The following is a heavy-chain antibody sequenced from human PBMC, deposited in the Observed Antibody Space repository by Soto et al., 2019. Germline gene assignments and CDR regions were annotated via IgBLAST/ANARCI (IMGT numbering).Heavy chain of an antibody. CDR3: VRDHTWAFDF. Sequence: EVQLVESGGGLVQPGGSLRVSCVASGFTFSSYALNWVRQAPGKGLEWVSYISVGGGSIFYADSVKGRFTISRGDATNSLYLPMNSLRDDDTADYYCVRDHTWAFDFWGQGTMVTVSS. CDR1: GFTFSSYA. D-gene: IGHD3-16*01. V-gene: IGHV3-48*02. CDR2: ISVGGGSI. J-gene: IGHJ3*01.